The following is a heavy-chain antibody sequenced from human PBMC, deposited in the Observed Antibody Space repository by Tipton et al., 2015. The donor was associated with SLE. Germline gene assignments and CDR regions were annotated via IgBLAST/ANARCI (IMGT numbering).Heavy chain of an antibody. V-gene: IGHV4-61*02. J-gene: IGHJ6*02. CDR2: IYTSGST. CDR3: ASGIAVAGTQENGMDV. D-gene: IGHD6-19*01. Sequence: TLSLTCTVSGGSISSSSYYWGWIRQPAGKGLEWIGRIYTSGSTNYNPSLKSRVTMSVDTSKNQFSLKLSSVTAADTAVYYCASGIAVAGTQENGMDVWGQGTTVTVSS. CDR1: GGSISSSSYY.